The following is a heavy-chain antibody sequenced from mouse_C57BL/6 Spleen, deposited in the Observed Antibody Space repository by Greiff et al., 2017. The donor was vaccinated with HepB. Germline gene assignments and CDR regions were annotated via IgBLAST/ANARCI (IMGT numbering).Heavy chain of an antibody. J-gene: IGHJ1*03. CDR1: GFTFSDYY. V-gene: IGHV5-16*01. CDR3: ARVGSMVMYFDV. CDR2: INYDGSST. Sequence: EVKLVESEGGLVQPGSSMKLSCTASGFTFSDYYMAWVRQVPEKGLEWVANINYDGSSTYYLDSLKSRFIISRDNAKNILYLQMSSLKSEDTATYYCARVGSMVMYFDVWGTGTTVTVSS. D-gene: IGHD2-2*01.